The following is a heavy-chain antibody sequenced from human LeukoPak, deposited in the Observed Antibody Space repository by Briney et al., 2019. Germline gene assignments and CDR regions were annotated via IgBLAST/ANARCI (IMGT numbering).Heavy chain of an antibody. CDR2: MNQDGREK. V-gene: IGHV3-7*01. J-gene: IGHJ4*02. Sequence: GGSLRLSCAASGFTFSSYAMSWVRQAPGKGLEWVATMNQDGREKYYVDSVKGRFTISRDNAKNSLYLQMTSMRVEDTAVYYCASIRTTTLWGQGALVTVSS. D-gene: IGHD1-1*01. CDR1: GFTFSSYA. CDR3: ASIRTTTL.